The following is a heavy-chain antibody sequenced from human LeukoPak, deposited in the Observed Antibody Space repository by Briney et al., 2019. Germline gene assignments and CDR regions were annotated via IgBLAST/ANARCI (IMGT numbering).Heavy chain of an antibody. Sequence: ASVKVSCKASGYTFTGYYMHWVRQAPGHGLEWMGWINPNSGGTNYAQKFQGRVTMTRDTSISTAYMELSRLRSDDTAVYYCARDLLGLEQNDAFDIWGQGTMVTVSS. V-gene: IGHV1-2*02. D-gene: IGHD1/OR15-1a*01. CDR2: INPNSGGT. CDR3: ARDLLGLEQNDAFDI. J-gene: IGHJ3*02. CDR1: GYTFTGYY.